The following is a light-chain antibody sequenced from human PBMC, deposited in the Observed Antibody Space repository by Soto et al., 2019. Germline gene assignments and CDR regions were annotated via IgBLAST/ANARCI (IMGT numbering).Light chain of an antibody. V-gene: IGKV1-39*01. Sequence: DIQMTQSPSSLSASVGDRVTITCRASQTISTYLNWYQQKPGRAPKLLLFAASSLQSGVPPRFSGSGSGTDFALTVSSLQPEDCATYFCQQGYSTPLTFGGGTKVDIK. CDR2: AAS. J-gene: IGKJ4*01. CDR1: QTISTY. CDR3: QQGYSTPLT.